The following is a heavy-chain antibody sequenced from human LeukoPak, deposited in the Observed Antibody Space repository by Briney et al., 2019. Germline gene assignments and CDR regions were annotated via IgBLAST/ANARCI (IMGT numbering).Heavy chain of an antibody. CDR1: GGSFSGYY. CDR3: ARQGRYGSGFIYYMDV. V-gene: IGHV4-34*01. J-gene: IGHJ6*03. Sequence: SETLSLTCAVYGGSFSGYYWSWIRQPPGKGLEWIGEINHSGSTNYSPSLKSRVTISVDTSKNQFSLKLSSVTAADTAVYYCARQGRYGSGFIYYMDVWGKGTTVTVSS. CDR2: INHSGST. D-gene: IGHD3-10*01.